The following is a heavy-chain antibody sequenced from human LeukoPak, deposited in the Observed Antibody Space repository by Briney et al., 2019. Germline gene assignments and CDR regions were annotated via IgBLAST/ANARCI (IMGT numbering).Heavy chain of an antibody. Sequence: SETLSLTCTVSGGSISSYYWSWIRQPPGKGLEWIGYIYYSGSTNYNPSLKSRVTISVDTSKNQFSLKLSSVTAADTAVYYCATSRPHYDILTGDAFDIWGQGTMVTVSS. V-gene: IGHV4-59*12. J-gene: IGHJ3*02. CDR1: GGSISSYY. CDR2: IYYSGST. CDR3: ATSRPHYDILTGDAFDI. D-gene: IGHD3-9*01.